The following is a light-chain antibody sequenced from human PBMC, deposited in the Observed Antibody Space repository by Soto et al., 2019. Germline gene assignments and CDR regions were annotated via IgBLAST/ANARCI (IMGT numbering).Light chain of an antibody. CDR2: AAS. V-gene: IGKV1-39*01. J-gene: IGKJ5*01. CDR3: QQSYNTPS. CDR1: QTISSY. Sequence: IHMTQSPASLSASVLYRVTITCRASQTISSYLNWYQQKPGKAPNLLIYAASSLRSGVPSKFSGSGSGTDFTLTISSLQPEDAATYYCQQSYNTPSFGQGTRLEIK.